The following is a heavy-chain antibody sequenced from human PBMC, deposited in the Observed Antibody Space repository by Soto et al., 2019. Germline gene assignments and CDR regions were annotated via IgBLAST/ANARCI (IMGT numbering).Heavy chain of an antibody. D-gene: IGHD5-12*01. Sequence: QVQLVESGGGVVQPGRSLRLSCAASGFTFSSYGMHWVRQAPGKGLEWVAVIWYDGSNKYYADSVKGRFTISRDNSKNTLYLQMNSLRAEDTAVYYCARDSRGSGYDYARPYYFDYWGQGTLVTVSS. J-gene: IGHJ4*02. CDR1: GFTFSSYG. V-gene: IGHV3-33*01. CDR2: IWYDGSNK. CDR3: ARDSRGSGYDYARPYYFDY.